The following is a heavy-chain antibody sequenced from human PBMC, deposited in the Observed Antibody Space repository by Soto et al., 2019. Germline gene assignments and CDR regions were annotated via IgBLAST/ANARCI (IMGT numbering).Heavy chain of an antibody. CDR1: GASISSGSYY. J-gene: IGHJ6*02. CDR3: ARGGRVYAPRSSIYYGLDV. Sequence: QVQLQESGPGLVKPSETLSLTCTVSGASISSGSYYWSWIRQPPGKGLEWIGYVYYSGITTYNPSLKSRVTISIDTSKNQFSLKLTSVTTADTAVYYCARGGRVYAPRSSIYYGLDVWGQGTTVTVSS. CDR2: VYYSGIT. V-gene: IGHV4-61*01. D-gene: IGHD2-8*01.